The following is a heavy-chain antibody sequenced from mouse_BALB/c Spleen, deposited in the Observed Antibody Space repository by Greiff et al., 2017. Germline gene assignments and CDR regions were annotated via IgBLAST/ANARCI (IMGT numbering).Heavy chain of an antibody. CDR3: ATWSYGSSGYFDV. J-gene: IGHJ1*01. Sequence: EVNLVESGGGLVKPGGSLKLSCAASGFTFSSYAMSWVRQSPEKRLEWVAEISSGGSYTYYPDTVTGRFTISRDNAKNTLYLEMSSLRSEDTAMYYCATWSYGSSGYFDVWGAGTTVTVSS. D-gene: IGHD1-1*01. V-gene: IGHV5-9-4*01. CDR1: GFTFSSYA. CDR2: ISSGGSYT.